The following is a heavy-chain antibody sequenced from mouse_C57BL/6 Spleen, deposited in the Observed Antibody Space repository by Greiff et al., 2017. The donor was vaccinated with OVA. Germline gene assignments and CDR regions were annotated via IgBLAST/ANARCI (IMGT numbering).Heavy chain of an antibody. J-gene: IGHJ4*01. Sequence: QVQLKQPGAELVKPGASVKLSCKASGYTFTSYWMQWVKQRPGQGLEWIGEIDPSDSYTNYNQKFKGKATLTVDTSSSTAYMQLSSLTSEDSAVYYCAIYYYGSSPYYYAMDYWGQGTSVTVSS. CDR2: IDPSDSYT. V-gene: IGHV1-50*01. CDR3: AIYYYGSSPYYYAMDY. CDR1: GYTFTSYW. D-gene: IGHD1-1*01.